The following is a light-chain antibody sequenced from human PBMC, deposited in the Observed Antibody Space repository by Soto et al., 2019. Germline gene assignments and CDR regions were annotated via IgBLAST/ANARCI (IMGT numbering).Light chain of an antibody. CDR1: SSNIGKNY. J-gene: IGLJ2*01. V-gene: IGLV1-51*02. CDR3: GTWDSSLSAVV. Sequence: QSVLTQPPSVSAAPGQKVTISCSGSSSNIGKNYVSWYQQLPGTAPKLLIYENNKRPSGIPDRLSGSKSGTSATLGITGLQTGDEADYYCGTWDSSLSAVVFGGGTQLTVL. CDR2: ENN.